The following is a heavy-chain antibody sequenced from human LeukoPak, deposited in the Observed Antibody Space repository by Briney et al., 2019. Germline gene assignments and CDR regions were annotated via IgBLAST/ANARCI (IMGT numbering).Heavy chain of an antibody. Sequence: GGSLRLSCAASGFTFSSYAMHWVRQAPGKGLEWVAVISYDGSNKYYADSVKGRFTISRDNAKNSLYLQMNSLRAEDTAVYYCASHANYYYYYMDVWGKGTTVTISS. CDR2: ISYDGSNK. CDR1: GFTFSSYA. CDR3: ASHANYYYYYMDV. J-gene: IGHJ6*03. D-gene: IGHD2-8*01. V-gene: IGHV3-30*04.